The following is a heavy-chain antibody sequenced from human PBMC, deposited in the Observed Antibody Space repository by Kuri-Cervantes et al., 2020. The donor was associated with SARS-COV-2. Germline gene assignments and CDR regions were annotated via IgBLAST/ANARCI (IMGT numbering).Heavy chain of an antibody. CDR3: AKAPYDFWSGYHPLTA. CDR2: ISYDGSNK. D-gene: IGHD3-3*01. Sequence: GGSLRLSCASSGFTFSSYAMHWVRQAPGKGLEWVAVISYDGSNKYYADSVKGRFTISRDNSKNTLYLQMNSLRAEDTALYYCAKAPYDFWSGYHPLTAWGQGTLVTVSS. J-gene: IGHJ5*02. CDR1: GFTFSSYA. V-gene: IGHV3-30-3*01.